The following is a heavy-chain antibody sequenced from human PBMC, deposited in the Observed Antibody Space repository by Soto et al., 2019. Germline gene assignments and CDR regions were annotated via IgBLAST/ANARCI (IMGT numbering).Heavy chain of an antibody. CDR2: INHSGST. V-gene: IGHV4-34*01. CDR1: GGSFSGYY. Sequence: PSEPLSLTCAVYGGSFSGYYWSWIRQPPGKGLEWIGEINHSGSTNYNPSLKSRVTISVDTSKNQFSLKLSSVTAADTAVYYCARGFHPLRFLEWFLPPSPWDVWGQGTTVTVSS. J-gene: IGHJ6*02. D-gene: IGHD3-3*01. CDR3: ARGFHPLRFLEWFLPPSPWDV.